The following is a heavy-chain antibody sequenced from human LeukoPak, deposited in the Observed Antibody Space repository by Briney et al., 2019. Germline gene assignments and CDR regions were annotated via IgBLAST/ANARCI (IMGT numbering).Heavy chain of an antibody. CDR2: IYNSGST. V-gene: IGHV4-59*08. D-gene: IGHD1-1*01. Sequence: PSETLSLTCTVSGYSVRANYWSWIRQPPGMGLEWLGYIYNSGSTSYNPPTKSRVTISVDTSKNQFSLKLSSVTAADTAVYYCARATPGWNPPDYWGQGTLVSVSS. CDR3: ARATPGWNPPDY. J-gene: IGHJ4*02. CDR1: GYSVRANY.